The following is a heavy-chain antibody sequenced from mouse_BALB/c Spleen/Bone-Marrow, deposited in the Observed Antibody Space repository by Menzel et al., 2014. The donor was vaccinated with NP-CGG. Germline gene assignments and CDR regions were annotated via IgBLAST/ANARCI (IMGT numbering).Heavy chain of an antibody. CDR1: GFTFSSYG. Sequence: EVQGVESGGDLVKPGGSLKLSCAASGFTFSSYGMSWVRQTPDKRLEWIATTNSGGSFTYYPDSVKGRFTISRDNAKNTLYLQMNSLKSEDTAMYYCARRGNWDVRRPFDVWGAGTTVTVSS. V-gene: IGHV5-6*01. J-gene: IGHJ1*01. CDR3: ARRGNWDVRRPFDV. D-gene: IGHD4-1*01. CDR2: TNSGGSFT.